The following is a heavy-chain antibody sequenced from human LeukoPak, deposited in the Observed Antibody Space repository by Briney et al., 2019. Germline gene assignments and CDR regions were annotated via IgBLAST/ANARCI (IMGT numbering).Heavy chain of an antibody. J-gene: IGHJ1*01. V-gene: IGHV3-23*01. CDR2: ISGSGGST. Sequence: GGSLRLSCAASGFTFSSYAMSWVRQAPGKGLEWVSAISGSGGSTYYADSVKGRFTISRDNSKNTLYLQMNSLRAEDTAVYYCAKDRIWFGELLLKYFQHWGQGTLVTVSS. D-gene: IGHD3-10*01. CDR1: GFTFSSYA. CDR3: AKDRIWFGELLLKYFQH.